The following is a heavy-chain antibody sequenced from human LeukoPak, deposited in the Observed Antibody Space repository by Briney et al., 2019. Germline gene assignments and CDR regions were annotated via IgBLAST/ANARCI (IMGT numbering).Heavy chain of an antibody. CDR2: IYPGDSDT. CDR1: GYSFTSYW. Sequence: PGESLKISCKGSGYSFTSYWIGWVRQMPGKGLEWMGIIYPGDSDTRYSPSFQGQVTISADKSIGTAYLQWSSLKASDTAMYYCARRSGYYGSGSPAGDFDYWGQGTLVTVSS. CDR3: ARRSGYYGSGSPAGDFDY. V-gene: IGHV5-51*01. J-gene: IGHJ4*02. D-gene: IGHD3-10*01.